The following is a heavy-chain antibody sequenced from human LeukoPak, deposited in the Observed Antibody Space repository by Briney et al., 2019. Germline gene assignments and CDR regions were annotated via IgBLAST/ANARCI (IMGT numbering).Heavy chain of an antibody. CDR2: INHSGST. CDR1: GGSFSGYY. J-gene: IGHJ4*02. Sequence: SETLSLTCAVYGGSFSGYYWSWIRQPPGKGLEWIGEINHSGSTNYNPSLQSRVTMSVDTSKNQFSLNLTSVTAADTAVYYCARSGGWAAPLGYWGQGTLVTVSS. CDR3: ARSGGWAAPLGY. V-gene: IGHV4-34*01. D-gene: IGHD3-16*01.